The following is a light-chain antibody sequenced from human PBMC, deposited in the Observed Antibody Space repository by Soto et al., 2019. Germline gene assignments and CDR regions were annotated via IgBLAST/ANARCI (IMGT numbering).Light chain of an antibody. CDR3: CSYAGARTYVL. Sequence: QCALSQPASVSGSPGQSITISCTGSASDVGSYNLVSWYQQHPGKAPKLVIYEVTKRPSGISSRFSGSKSGITASLTISGLQAEDGGDYYCCSYAGARTYVLFGGGTKVTVL. J-gene: IGLJ3*02. CDR2: EVT. V-gene: IGLV2-23*02. CDR1: ASDVGSYNL.